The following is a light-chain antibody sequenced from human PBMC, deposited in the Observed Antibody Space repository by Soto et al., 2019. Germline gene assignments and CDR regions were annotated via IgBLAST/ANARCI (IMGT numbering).Light chain of an antibody. J-gene: IGKJ5*01. V-gene: IGKV1-39*01. CDR2: AAS. Sequence: DIQLTQSPSSLCASVGGRCTITRRASQSISRYLNWYTTTPGKATKILIYAASSLQSGVPSRVRVSGSGNDVTLPLRRLQPDEGATYYGQQLNSYPITFGQGPRLELK. CDR1: QSISRY. CDR3: QQLNSYPIT.